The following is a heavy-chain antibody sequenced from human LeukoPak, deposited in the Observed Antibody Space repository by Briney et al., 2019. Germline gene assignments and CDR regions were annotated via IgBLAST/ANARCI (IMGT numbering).Heavy chain of an antibody. CDR2: TDHSGST. J-gene: IGHJ5*02. V-gene: IGHV4-34*01. CDR1: GASFSNYY. D-gene: IGHD3-10*01. Sequence: PSETLSLTCAVYGASFSNYYWSWIRQPPGKGLEWIGETDHSGSTKCNPSLKGRVTISLDTSKYQFSLDLTSVTAADTGVGSYNWFDPWGQGTLVTVSS. CDR3: NWFDP.